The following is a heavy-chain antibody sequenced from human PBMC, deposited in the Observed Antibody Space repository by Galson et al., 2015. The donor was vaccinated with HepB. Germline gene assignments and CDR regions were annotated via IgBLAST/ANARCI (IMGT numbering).Heavy chain of an antibody. D-gene: IGHD3-3*01. V-gene: IGHV3-30-3*01. CDR1: GLTFSGSG. CDR2: ISYDGSNK. Sequence: SLRLSCAASGLTFSGSGMHWVRQAPGKGLEWVAVISYDGSNKYYADSVKGRFTISRDNSKNTLYLQMNSLRAEDTAVYYCARDWRYYFDYWGQGTLVTVSS. J-gene: IGHJ4*02. CDR3: ARDWRYYFDY.